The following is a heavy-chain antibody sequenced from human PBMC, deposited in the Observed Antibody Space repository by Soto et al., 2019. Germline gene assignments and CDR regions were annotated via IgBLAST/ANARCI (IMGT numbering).Heavy chain of an antibody. J-gene: IGHJ4*02. CDR2: ISAYNTNT. Sequence: QVQLVQSGAEVKKPGASVKVSCKTSGYTFTSYHISWVRQAPGQGLEWMGWISAYNTNTNYAQKFRGRVTMTTDTLSSTAYMELRSLRSDDTAVYYCARDTPPTDYWGQGTLVTVSS. V-gene: IGHV1-18*01. CDR1: GYTFTSYH. CDR3: ARDTPPTDY.